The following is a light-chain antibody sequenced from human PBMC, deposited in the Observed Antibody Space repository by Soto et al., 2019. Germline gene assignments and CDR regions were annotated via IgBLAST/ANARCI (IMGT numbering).Light chain of an antibody. V-gene: IGLV2-23*03. CDR2: EGS. CDR3: CSYAGSSTFKV. Sequence: QSALTQPASVSGSPGQSITISCTGTSSDVGSYNLVSWYQQHPGKAPKLMIYEGSKRPSGVSNRFSGSTSGNTASLIISGLQAEDEADYYCCSYAGSSTFKVFGGGTKLTVL. J-gene: IGLJ2*01. CDR1: SSDVGSYNL.